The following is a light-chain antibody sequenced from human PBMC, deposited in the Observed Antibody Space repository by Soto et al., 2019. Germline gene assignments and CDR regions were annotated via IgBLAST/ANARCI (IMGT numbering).Light chain of an antibody. CDR3: STYTSSTTLYV. Sequence: QSALTQPASVSGSPGQSITISCTGTSSDVGGYNYVSWYQQYPGKAPKLMIYEVSNRPSGVSNRFFGSKSGNTASLTISALQAEDEADYYCSTYTSSTTLYVLGTGTKVTVL. CDR1: SSDVGGYNY. CDR2: EVS. V-gene: IGLV2-14*01. J-gene: IGLJ1*01.